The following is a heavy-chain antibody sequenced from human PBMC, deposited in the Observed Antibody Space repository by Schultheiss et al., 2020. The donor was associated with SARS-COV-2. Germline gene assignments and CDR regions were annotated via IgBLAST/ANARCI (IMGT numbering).Heavy chain of an antibody. D-gene: IGHD3-22*01. Sequence: SETLSLTCTVSGGSISSYYWSWIRQPPGKGLEWIGYIYYSGSTNYNPSLKSRVTISVDTSKNQFSLKLSSVTAADTAVYYCARGTYYYDSSGYFPPMYYWGQGTLVTVSS. CDR3: ARGTYYYDSSGYFPPMYY. CDR2: IYYSGST. J-gene: IGHJ4*02. V-gene: IGHV4-59*08. CDR1: GGSISSYY.